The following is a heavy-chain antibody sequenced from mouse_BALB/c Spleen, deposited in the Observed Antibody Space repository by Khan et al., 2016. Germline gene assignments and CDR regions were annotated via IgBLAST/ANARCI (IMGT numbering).Heavy chain of an antibody. CDR2: IDPANGNT. CDR1: GFNIKDTY. Sequence: VQLQQSGAELVKPGAPVKLSCTASGFNIKDTYMHWVKQRPEQGLEWIGRIDPANGNTKYDPKFQGKATITADTSSNTAYLQLSSLTSEDTAVYYCARGDPYYAMDYWGQGTSVTVSS. CDR3: ARGDPYYAMDY. J-gene: IGHJ4*01. D-gene: IGHD3-3*01. V-gene: IGHV14-3*02.